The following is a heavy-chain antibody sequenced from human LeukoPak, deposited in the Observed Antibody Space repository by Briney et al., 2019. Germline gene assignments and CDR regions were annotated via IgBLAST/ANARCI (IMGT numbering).Heavy chain of an antibody. D-gene: IGHD2-15*01. CDR3: AREEGYCSGGSCYTWYYMYV. CDR1: GFTLSTYS. Sequence: GGSLRLSCAASGFTLSTYSMNWVRQAPGKGLEWVSYVSSSSTIKFYSDAVKGRFTISRDNAKNSLYLQMNSLRVEDTAVYYCAREEGYCSGGSCYTWYYMYVWGKGTTVTVSS. J-gene: IGHJ6*03. V-gene: IGHV3-48*01. CDR2: VSSSSTIK.